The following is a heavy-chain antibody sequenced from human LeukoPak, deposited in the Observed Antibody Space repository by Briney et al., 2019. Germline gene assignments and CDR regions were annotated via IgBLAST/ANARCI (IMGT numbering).Heavy chain of an antibody. CDR1: GYTFTIYY. J-gene: IGHJ6*02. CDR2: INPSGSST. D-gene: IGHD3-10*01. V-gene: IGHV1-46*01. Sequence: ASVTVSCKASGYTFTIYYMHWVRQAPGQGLEWVGIINPSGSSTTYAQKFQGRVTMTSDTSTSTVYMELSSLRSEDTALYYCASDTVRGTNYAMDVWGQGTTVTVSS. CDR3: ASDTVRGTNYAMDV.